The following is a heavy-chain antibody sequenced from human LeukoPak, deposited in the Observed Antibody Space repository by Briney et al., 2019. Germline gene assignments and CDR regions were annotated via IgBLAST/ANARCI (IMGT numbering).Heavy chain of an antibody. J-gene: IGHJ5*02. V-gene: IGHV3-23*01. D-gene: IGHD3-10*01. CDR3: ARDSGGFDP. CDR1: GFPYSSYA. CDR2: ISGRGTST. Sequence: PGGSLRLSCAASGFPYSSYAMSWVRQAPGKGLEWVSAISGRGTSTYYADSVKGRFTISRDNANNSLYLQMNSLRAEDTAVYYCARDSGGFDPWGQGTLVTVSS.